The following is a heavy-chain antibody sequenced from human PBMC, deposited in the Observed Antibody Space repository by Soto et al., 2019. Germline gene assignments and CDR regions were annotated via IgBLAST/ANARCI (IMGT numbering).Heavy chain of an antibody. D-gene: IGHD3-9*01. V-gene: IGHV4-39*01. Sequence: SETLSLTSTVSGDSITSNSYFWAWIRQPPGKGLEWIGSIYYSGTTYYNPSLKSRVTISVDRSKNQFSLKLSSVTAAHTAVYYCARHFSVDHFDYWGQGALVTVSS. CDR2: IYYSGTT. CDR3: ARHFSVDHFDY. CDR1: GDSITSNSYF. J-gene: IGHJ4*02.